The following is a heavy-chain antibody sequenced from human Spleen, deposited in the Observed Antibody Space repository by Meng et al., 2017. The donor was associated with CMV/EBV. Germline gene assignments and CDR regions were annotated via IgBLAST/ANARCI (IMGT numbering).Heavy chain of an antibody. J-gene: IGHJ3*02. Sequence: GGSLRLSCAASGFTFSSYDMHWVRQATGKGLEWVSAIGTAGDTYYPGSVKGRFTISRENAKNSLYLQMNSLRAGDTAVYYCARGWGSCSSTSCYLGIDAFDIWGQGTMVTVSS. D-gene: IGHD2-2*01. V-gene: IGHV3-13*01. CDR1: GFTFSSYD. CDR2: IGTAGDT. CDR3: ARGWGSCSSTSCYLGIDAFDI.